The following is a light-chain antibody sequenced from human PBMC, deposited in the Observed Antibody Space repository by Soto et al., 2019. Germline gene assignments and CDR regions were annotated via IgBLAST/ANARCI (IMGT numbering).Light chain of an antibody. CDR2: DAS. CDR1: QSVSGW. V-gene: IGKV1-5*01. CDR3: QQYNSYLIT. Sequence: DIQMTQSPSTLSASVGDTVTVTCRTSQSVSGWLAWYQQKPGEAPKLLICDASSLESGVPSRFSGSGSGTEFTLTISSLQPDDFATYYCQQYNSYLITFGQGTRLEIK. J-gene: IGKJ5*01.